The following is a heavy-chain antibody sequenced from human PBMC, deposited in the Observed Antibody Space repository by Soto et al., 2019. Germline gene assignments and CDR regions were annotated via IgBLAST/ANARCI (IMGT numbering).Heavy chain of an antibody. V-gene: IGHV6-1*01. CDR1: GDSVSGNRAA. CDR2: TYYRSKCYI. J-gene: IGHJ6*03. D-gene: IGHD3-10*01. CDR3: ATGMLIRGHHYYMDV. Sequence: SQTLSLTCVISGDSVSGNRAAWNWIRQSPSRGLEWLGRTYYRSKCYIEYAPSVTGRMTINPDTSKNQFSLQLNSVTPEDTAVYYCATGMLIRGHHYYMDVWGQGTSVTVSS.